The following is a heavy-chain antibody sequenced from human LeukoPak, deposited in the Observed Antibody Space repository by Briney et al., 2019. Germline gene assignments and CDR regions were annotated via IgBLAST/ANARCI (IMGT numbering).Heavy chain of an antibody. CDR1: GGSISSYY. CDR2: IYYSGST. V-gene: IGHV4-59*01. Sequence: SETLSLTCTVSGGSISSYYWSWIRQPPGKGLEWIGYIYYSGSTNYNPSLKSRVTISVDTSKNQFSLKLSSVTAADTAVYYCAGGGQRWLQFLGDIWGQGTMVTVSS. D-gene: IGHD5-24*01. J-gene: IGHJ3*02. CDR3: AGGGQRWLQFLGDI.